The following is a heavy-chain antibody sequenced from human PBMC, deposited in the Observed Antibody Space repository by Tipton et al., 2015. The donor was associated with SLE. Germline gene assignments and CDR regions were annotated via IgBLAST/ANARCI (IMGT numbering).Heavy chain of an antibody. D-gene: IGHD6-13*01. CDR3: ARSLYKQLTFEFFHH. CDR1: GGSFSGYY. J-gene: IGHJ1*01. V-gene: IGHV4-34*01. CDR2: INHSGST. Sequence: TLSLTCAIFGGSFSGYYWGWIRQPPGKGLEWIGEINHSGSTNYNPTLKSRVTISVDTSKNQFSLKLSSVTAADTAVYYCARSLYKQLTFEFFHHWGQGTLVTVSS.